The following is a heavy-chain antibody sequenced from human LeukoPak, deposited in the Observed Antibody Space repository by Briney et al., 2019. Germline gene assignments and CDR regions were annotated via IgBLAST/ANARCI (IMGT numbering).Heavy chain of an antibody. CDR2: IIPILGIA. D-gene: IGHD3-22*01. CDR1: GGTFSSYA. Sequence: ASVKVSCKASGGTFSSYAISWVRQAPGQGLEWMGRIIPILGIANYAQKFQGRVTITADKSTSTAYMELSSLRSEDTAVYYCAGSPHKYYYDSSGYYLFDYWGQGTLVTVSS. CDR3: AGSPHKYYYDSSGYYLFDY. V-gene: IGHV1-69*04. J-gene: IGHJ4*02.